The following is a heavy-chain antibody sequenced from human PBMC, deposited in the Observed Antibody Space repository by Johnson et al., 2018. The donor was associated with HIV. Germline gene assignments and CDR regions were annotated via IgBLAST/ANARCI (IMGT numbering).Heavy chain of an antibody. J-gene: IGHJ3*02. D-gene: IGHD1-26*01. CDR1: GFTFSSYA. CDR3: ARSLGVVGAIGKGAFDM. CDR2: ISYDGSNK. V-gene: IGHV3-30*04. Sequence: QMLLVESGGGVVQPGRSLRLSCAASGFTFSSYAMHWVRQAPGKGLEWVAVISYDGSNKYYADSVKGRFTISRDNSKNTLYLQMNSLRAEDTAVYYCARSLGVVGAIGKGAFDMWGQGTMVTVSS.